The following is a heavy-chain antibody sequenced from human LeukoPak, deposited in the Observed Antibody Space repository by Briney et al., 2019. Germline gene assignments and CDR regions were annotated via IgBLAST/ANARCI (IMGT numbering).Heavy chain of an antibody. CDR1: GFTFSSYA. D-gene: IGHD6-6*01. CDR2: ISGSGGST. Sequence: GGSLRLSCAASGFTFSSYAMSWVRRAPGKGLEWVSAISGSGGSTYYADSVKGRFTISRDNSKNTLYLQMNSLRAEDTAVYYCAKDHKQLGNYYYYYMDVWGKGTTVTVSS. CDR3: AKDHKQLGNYYYYYMDV. J-gene: IGHJ6*03. V-gene: IGHV3-23*01.